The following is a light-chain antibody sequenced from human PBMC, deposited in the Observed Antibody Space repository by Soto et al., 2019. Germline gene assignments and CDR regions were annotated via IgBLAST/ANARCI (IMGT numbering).Light chain of an antibody. V-gene: IGKV1-33*01. J-gene: IGKJ4*01. CDR3: QQYDDLPLT. Sequence: DIQMTQSPSSLSASVGDRVTITCQASQDISNYINWYQQTPGKAPQLLIYAASNLETGVPSRCSGSGSGTDFTLTISSLQPGELGTYFCQQYDDLPLTFGGGTKVELK. CDR2: AAS. CDR1: QDISNY.